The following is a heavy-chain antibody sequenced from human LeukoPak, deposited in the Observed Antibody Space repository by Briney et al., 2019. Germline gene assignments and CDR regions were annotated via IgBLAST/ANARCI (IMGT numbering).Heavy chain of an antibody. D-gene: IGHD3-16*01. CDR2: ISSSGSTI. CDR3: AKDILPVMITLGMDV. Sequence: GGSLRLSCAASGFTFSSYEMNWVRQAPGKGLEWVSYISSSGSTIYYADSVKGRFTISRDNSKNSLYLQMNSLRAEDTALYYCAKDILPVMITLGMDVGGKGTRVTISS. V-gene: IGHV3-48*03. CDR1: GFTFSSYE. J-gene: IGHJ6*03.